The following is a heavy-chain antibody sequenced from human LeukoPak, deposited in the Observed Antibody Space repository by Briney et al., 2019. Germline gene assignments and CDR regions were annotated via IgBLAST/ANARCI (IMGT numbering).Heavy chain of an antibody. Sequence: SETLSLTCAVYGGSFSDYYWSWIRQPPGKGLEWIGEINHSGSTTNYNPSLKNRVTISVDTSKKQFSLKLSSVTAADTAVYYCARRRWGYGSESYDYWGQGTLVTVSS. D-gene: IGHD3-10*01. CDR3: ARRRWGYGSESYDY. J-gene: IGHJ4*02. CDR1: GGSFSDYY. V-gene: IGHV4-34*01. CDR2: INHSGSTT.